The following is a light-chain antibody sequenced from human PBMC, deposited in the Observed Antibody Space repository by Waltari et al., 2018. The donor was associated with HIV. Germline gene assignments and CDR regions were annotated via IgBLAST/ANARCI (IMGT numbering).Light chain of an antibody. CDR1: QSVGSY. V-gene: IGKV3-15*01. Sequence: ATLSVSPGGRATLSCRASQSVGSYLAWYQQKPGQAPRLLIYGASTRATAIPTRFSGSGSGTEFTLTISSLQSEDFAVYYCHQYNKWPRGTFGGGTKVEV. CDR2: GAS. J-gene: IGKJ4*01. CDR3: HQYNKWPRGT.